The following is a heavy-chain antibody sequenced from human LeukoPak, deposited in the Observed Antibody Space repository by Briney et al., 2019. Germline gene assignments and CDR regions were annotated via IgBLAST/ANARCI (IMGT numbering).Heavy chain of an antibody. D-gene: IGHD1-26*01. CDR1: GGSISSYY. CDR2: ISYSGTT. V-gene: IGHV4-59*08. Sequence: SETLSLTCTVSGGSISSYYWSWIRQPPGKGLEWIRYISYSGTTNYNPSLKSRVTISVAPSKNQSSLKLSAVTAEDTSVYYCSRHNLSGGTYYGGVDYWGQGTLVTVSS. CDR3: SRHNLSGGTYYGGVDY. J-gene: IGHJ4*02.